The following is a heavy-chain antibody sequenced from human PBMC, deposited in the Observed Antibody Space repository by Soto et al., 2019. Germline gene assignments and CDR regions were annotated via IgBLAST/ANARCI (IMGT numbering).Heavy chain of an antibody. V-gene: IGHV4-59*01. CDR3: ARGSTAMVYYGMDV. CDR2: IYYSGST. CDR1: GGSISSYY. D-gene: IGHD5-18*01. Sequence: SSETLSLTCTVSGGSISSYYWSWIRQPPGKGLEWIGYIYYSGSTNYNPSLKSRVTISVDTSKNQFSLKLSSVTAADTAVYYCARGSTAMVYYGMDVWGQGTTVTVSS. J-gene: IGHJ6*02.